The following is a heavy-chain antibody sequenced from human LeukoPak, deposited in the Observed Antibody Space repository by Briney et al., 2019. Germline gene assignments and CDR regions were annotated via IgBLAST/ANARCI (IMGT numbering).Heavy chain of an antibody. CDR1: VFTFSTYA. J-gene: IGHJ4*02. D-gene: IGHD1-26*01. V-gene: IGHV3-23*01. Sequence: GGSLRLSCAASVFTFSTYAMSWVRQAPGKGLEWVSTISGSGGNTYYADSVKGRFTISRDNSKNTLNLQMNSLRAEDTAVYYCAKDEVVGATSDCWGQGTLVTVSS. CDR3: AKDEVVGATSDC. CDR2: ISGSGGNT.